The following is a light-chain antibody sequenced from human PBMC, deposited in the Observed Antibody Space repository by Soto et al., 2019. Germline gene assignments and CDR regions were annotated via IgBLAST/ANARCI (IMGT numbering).Light chain of an antibody. CDR3: QQYGSSPRT. CDR1: QSVDSS. Sequence: EIVLTQSPGTLSLSLGERATLSCRASQSVDSSLSWYQQKPGQAPRLLIYGASRRATGIPDTFSGSGSRTDFTLTISRLEPEDFAVYYCQQYGSSPRTVGQGTEVQIK. J-gene: IGKJ1*01. V-gene: IGKV3-20*01. CDR2: GAS.